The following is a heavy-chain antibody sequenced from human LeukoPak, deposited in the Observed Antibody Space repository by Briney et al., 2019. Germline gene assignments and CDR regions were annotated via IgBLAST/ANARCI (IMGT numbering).Heavy chain of an antibody. CDR1: GFTLSSYW. CDR3: ARVWSAANDY. CDR2: IKQDGSEK. D-gene: IGHD2-2*01. V-gene: IGHV3-7*01. J-gene: IGHJ4*02. Sequence: GGSLRLSCAASGFTLSSYWMSWVRQAPGKGLEWVANIKQDGSEKYYADSVKGRFTISRDNAKNSLYLQMNSLRAEDTAVYYCARVWSAANDYWGQGTLVTVSS.